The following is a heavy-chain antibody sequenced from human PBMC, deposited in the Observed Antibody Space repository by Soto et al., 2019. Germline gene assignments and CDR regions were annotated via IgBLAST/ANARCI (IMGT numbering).Heavy chain of an antibody. CDR1: GGSFSGYY. CDR3: ARGWSGWRVWLDY. D-gene: IGHD6-19*01. Sequence: SETLSLTCAVYGGSFSGYYWSWIRQPPGKGLEWIGEINHSGSTNYNPSLKSRVTISVDTSKNQFSLKLSSVTAADTAVYYCARGWSGWRVWLDYWGQGTLVTVPS. V-gene: IGHV4-34*01. CDR2: INHSGST. J-gene: IGHJ4*02.